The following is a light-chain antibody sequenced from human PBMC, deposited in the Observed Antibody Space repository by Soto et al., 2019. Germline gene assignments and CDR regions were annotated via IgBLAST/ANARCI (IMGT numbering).Light chain of an antibody. CDR3: QQLSHYPYT. V-gene: IGKV1-9*01. Sequence: DIQLTQSPSFLSASVEDRVTISCRASYDISSYLAWYQQKPGQPPKLLIYDSSTLQTGVPSRFTGSGSGRKFTLTISVLQFGYFATYFCQQLSHYPYTFGQGTKLEIK. J-gene: IGKJ2*01. CDR1: YDISSY. CDR2: DSS.